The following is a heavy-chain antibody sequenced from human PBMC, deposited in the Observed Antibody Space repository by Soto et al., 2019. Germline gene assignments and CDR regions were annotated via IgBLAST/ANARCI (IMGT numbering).Heavy chain of an antibody. CDR1: GYTFTSYG. D-gene: IGHD2-2*01. V-gene: IGHV1-18*01. J-gene: IGHJ6*01. CDR2: ISAYNGNT. CDR3: ARDRGNYCSSTRCSRMEV. Sequence: QVQLVQSGAEVKKPGASVKVSCKASGYTFTSYGISWVRQAPGQGLEWMGWISAYNGNTNYAQNLQGRVTMTTDTSTSTAYRELRRLRTDDTDVYYCARDRGNYCSSTRCSRMEVWGQGTKVTAS.